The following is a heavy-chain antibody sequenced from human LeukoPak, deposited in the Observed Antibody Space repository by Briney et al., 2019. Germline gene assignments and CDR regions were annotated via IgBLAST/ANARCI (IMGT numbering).Heavy chain of an antibody. V-gene: IGHV1-2*02. CDR1: GYTFTDYY. CDR2: INPNSGGT. J-gene: IGHJ5*01. D-gene: IGHD4-23*01. CDR3: ARILTVENVEYDS. Sequence: ASVTVTCKASGYTFTDYYMHWLRQAPGQGLEWMGWINPNSGGTNYAQKFQGRVTMTRDTSISTAYMDLSRLTSDDTAVYYCARILTVENVEYDSWGQGTLVTVSS.